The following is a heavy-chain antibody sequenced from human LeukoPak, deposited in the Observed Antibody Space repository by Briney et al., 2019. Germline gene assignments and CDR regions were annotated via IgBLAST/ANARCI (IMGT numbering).Heavy chain of an antibody. V-gene: IGHV3-23*01. J-gene: IGHJ4*02. CDR1: GFTFSSYA. CDR3: ARSTGYSTTGRDFDS. Sequence: GGSLRLSCAASGFTFSSYAMSWVRQAPGKGLEWVSDISGGGATTFYADSVKGRFTISRDNSKNTLYLQVSSLRAEDTAVYYCARSTGYSTTGRDFDSWGRGTLVTVSS. D-gene: IGHD6-13*01. CDR2: ISGGGATT.